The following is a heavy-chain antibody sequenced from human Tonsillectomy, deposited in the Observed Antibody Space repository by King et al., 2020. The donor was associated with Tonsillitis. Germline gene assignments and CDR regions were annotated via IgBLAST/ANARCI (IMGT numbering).Heavy chain of an antibody. CDR2: ITSSSSYT. J-gene: IGHJ4*02. Sequence: VQLVESGGGLVKPGGSVRLSCAASGFTFSDYYMSWIRQAPGKGLEWVSYITSSSSYTNYADSVKGRFTISRDNAKNSLYLQMNSLRAEDTAVYYCARCETDTAMVSDYWGQGTLVTVSS. CDR3: ARCETDTAMVSDY. D-gene: IGHD5-18*01. CDR1: GFTFSDYY. V-gene: IGHV3-11*05.